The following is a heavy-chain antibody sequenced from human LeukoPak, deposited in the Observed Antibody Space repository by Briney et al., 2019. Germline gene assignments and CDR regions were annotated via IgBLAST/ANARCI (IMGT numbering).Heavy chain of an antibody. CDR2: ISGSGSAI. V-gene: IGHV3-11*04. D-gene: IGHD2-8*01. Sequence: GGSLRLSCAGSGFTFTDYYMTWIRQAPGKGLEWVSHISGSGSAIYYADSVRGRSTISRDNAKNCLYLQMNDLRAEDTAVYYCARDLGNCSNGVCYADFWGQGALVTVSS. CDR3: ARDLGNCSNGVCYADF. CDR1: GFTFTDYY. J-gene: IGHJ4*02.